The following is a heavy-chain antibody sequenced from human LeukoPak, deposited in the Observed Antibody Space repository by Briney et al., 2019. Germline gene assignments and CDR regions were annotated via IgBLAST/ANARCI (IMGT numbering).Heavy chain of an antibody. CDR3: ARQLGYCSSTSCYADKVDY. CDR2: IYYSGST. V-gene: IGHV4-39*01. Sequence: SETQSLTCTVSGGSISSSSYYWGWIRQPPGTGLEWIGSIYYSGSTYYNPPLKRRVTLSVDTSKNQFSLKLSSVTAADTAVYYCARQLGYCSSTSCYADKVDYWGQGTLVTVSS. D-gene: IGHD2-2*01. CDR1: GGSISSSSYY. J-gene: IGHJ4*02.